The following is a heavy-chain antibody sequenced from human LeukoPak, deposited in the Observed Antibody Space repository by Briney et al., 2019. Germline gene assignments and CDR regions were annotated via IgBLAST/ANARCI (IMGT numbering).Heavy chain of an antibody. J-gene: IGHJ5*02. CDR1: GFIFNDYY. CDR2: ISPSSSFA. D-gene: IGHD1-26*01. CDR3: ARDRGRNWFDT. V-gene: IGHV3-11*05. Sequence: GGSLRLSCVTSGFIFNDYYMSWIRQAPGKGLEWISYISPSSSFANYAESIKGRFTTSRDNAKNSLFLHMNSLRAEDTAVYYCARDRGRNWFDTWGQGTLVTVSS.